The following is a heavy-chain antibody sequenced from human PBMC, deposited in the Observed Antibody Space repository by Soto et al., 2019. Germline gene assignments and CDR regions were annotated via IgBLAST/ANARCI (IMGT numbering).Heavy chain of an antibody. J-gene: IGHJ2*01. V-gene: IGHV3-7*01. D-gene: IGHD3-10*01. CDR2: IKQDGSEK. CDR3: ARDLLWFGEGYFDL. Sequence: GGSLRLSCAASGFTFSSYWMSWVRQAPGKGLEWVANIKQDGSEKYYVDSVKGRFTISRDNAKNSLYLQMNSLRAEDTAVYYCARDLLWFGEGYFDLWGRGTLVTVSS. CDR1: GFTFSSYW.